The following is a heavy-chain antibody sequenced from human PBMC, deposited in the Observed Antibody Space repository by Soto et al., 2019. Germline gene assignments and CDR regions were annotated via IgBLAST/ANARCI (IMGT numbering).Heavy chain of an antibody. CDR1: GFIFSSYW. Sequence: EGSLRLSCEVSGFIFSSYWMHWVRQVPGKGLVWVSRTNEDGSITNYADSVRGRFTISRDNAKNTLYLEMNSLRVEDTAVYYCTRDRGGGGGYWGQGTLVTVSS. J-gene: IGHJ4*02. CDR2: TNEDGSIT. D-gene: IGHD2-15*01. V-gene: IGHV3-74*01. CDR3: TRDRGGGGGY.